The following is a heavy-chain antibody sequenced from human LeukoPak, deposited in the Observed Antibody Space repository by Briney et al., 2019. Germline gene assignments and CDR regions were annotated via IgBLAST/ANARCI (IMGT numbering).Heavy chain of an antibody. CDR1: GFTSSNLW. CDR3: ATSTAAAGTD. V-gene: IGHV3-7*03. J-gene: IGHJ4*02. Sequence: GGSLRLSCAASGFTSSNLWMSWVRQAPGKGLKWVANIKQDGSEKYYVDSVKGRFAISRDNAQNSLYLQMNSLRAEDTAIYYCATSTAAAGTDWGQGTLVTVSS. D-gene: IGHD6-13*01. CDR2: IKQDGSEK.